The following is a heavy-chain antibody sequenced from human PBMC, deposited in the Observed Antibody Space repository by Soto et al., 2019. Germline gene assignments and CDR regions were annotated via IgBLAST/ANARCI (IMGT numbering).Heavy chain of an antibody. V-gene: IGHV1-18*01. CDR3: ARRVVLMVSTNYYYYYGMDV. Sequence: ASVKVSCKASGYTFTSYGISWVRQAPGQGLEWMGWISAYNGNTNYAQKLQGRVTMTTDTSTSTAYMELRSLRSDDTAVYYCARRVVLMVSTNYYYYYGMDVWGQGTTVTV. CDR2: ISAYNGNT. J-gene: IGHJ6*02. D-gene: IGHD2-8*01. CDR1: GYTFTSYG.